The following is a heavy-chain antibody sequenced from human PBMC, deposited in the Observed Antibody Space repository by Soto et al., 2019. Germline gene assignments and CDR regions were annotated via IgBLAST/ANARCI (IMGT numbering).Heavy chain of an antibody. CDR2: IKHDGSQK. V-gene: IGHV3-7*04. CDR3: ARLVRGGDH. J-gene: IGHJ4*02. CDR1: GFSFSSYW. D-gene: IGHD3-10*01. Sequence: EMQVVESGGGLVQPGGSLRLSCAASGFSFSSYWMTWVRQAPGKGLEWVANIKHDGSQKYYVDSVEGRFAISRDNTKNSLYLQMNSLRVDDTAVYYCARLVRGGDHWGQGTLVTVSS.